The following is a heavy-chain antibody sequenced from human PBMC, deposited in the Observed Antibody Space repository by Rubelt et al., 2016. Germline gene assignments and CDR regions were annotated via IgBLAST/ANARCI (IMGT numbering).Heavy chain of an antibody. Sequence: EVQLVQSGPEVKKPGESLKISCKGSGYSFTTYWIGWVRQMPGKGLEWMGIIYPGDSDTRYSPSFQGQVTISADKSISTAYLQWSSLEASDTAMYYCARLITMVRGVIRYYYGMDVWGQGTTVTVSS. CDR1: GYSFTTYW. D-gene: IGHD3-10*01. CDR2: IYPGDSDT. J-gene: IGHJ6*02. CDR3: ARLITMVRGVIRYYYGMDV. V-gene: IGHV5-51*01.